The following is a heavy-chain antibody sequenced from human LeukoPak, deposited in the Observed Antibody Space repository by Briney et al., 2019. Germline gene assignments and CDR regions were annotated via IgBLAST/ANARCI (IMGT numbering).Heavy chain of an antibody. CDR3: ARAYYYDSSGSYYFDY. CDR1: GFTFSSYV. V-gene: IGHV3-23*01. D-gene: IGHD3-22*01. Sequence: GGSLRLSCAASGFTFSSYVISWVRQAPGKGLEWVSAISGSGGSTYYADSVKGRFTISRDNSKNTLYLQMNSLRAEDTAVYYCARAYYYDSSGSYYFDYWGQGTLVTVSS. CDR2: ISGSGGST. J-gene: IGHJ4*02.